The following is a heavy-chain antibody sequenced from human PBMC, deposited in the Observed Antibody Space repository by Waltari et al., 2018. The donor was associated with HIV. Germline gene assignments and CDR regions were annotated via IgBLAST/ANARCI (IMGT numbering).Heavy chain of an antibody. CDR2: IIPLFGTA. Sequence: QVQLVQSGAEVKKPGSSVKVSCKASGGTFKTYAISWVRQAPGQGLEWMGGIIPLFGTANYAQKFQGRVTITADESTSTAYMELNSLRSEDTAVYYCARASSDCSSASCPFDYWGQGTLVTVSS. V-gene: IGHV1-69*01. CDR1: GGTFKTYA. J-gene: IGHJ4*02. D-gene: IGHD2-2*01. CDR3: ARASSDCSSASCPFDY.